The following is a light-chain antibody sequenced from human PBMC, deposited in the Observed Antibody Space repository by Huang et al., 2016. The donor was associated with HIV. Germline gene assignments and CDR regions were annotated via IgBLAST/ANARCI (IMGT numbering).Light chain of an antibody. CDR3: QQYDDWPPLT. V-gene: IGKV3D-15*01. CDR1: QGVRTN. CDR2: GAS. Sequence: EVVMTQSPASLSASLGERATLSCRASQGVRTNLAWYQHKPGQAPRLLIFGASPRATGTPARFTGSGSGTEFTLTITSLQSADSADYYCQQYDDWPPLTFGGGTKVEI. J-gene: IGKJ4*01.